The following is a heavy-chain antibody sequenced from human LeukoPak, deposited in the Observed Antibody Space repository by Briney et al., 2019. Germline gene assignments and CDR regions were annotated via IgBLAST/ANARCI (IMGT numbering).Heavy chain of an antibody. CDR1: GYTFTGYY. J-gene: IGHJ5*02. CDR3: AREPREGNWFDP. Sequence: ASVKVSCKSSGYTFTGYYMHWVRQAPGQGLEWMGWINPNSGVTDFAQKFQGRVTMTRDTSISTAYMELSRLTSDDTAVYYCAREPREGNWFDPWGQGTLVTVSS. V-gene: IGHV1-2*02. CDR2: INPNSGVT.